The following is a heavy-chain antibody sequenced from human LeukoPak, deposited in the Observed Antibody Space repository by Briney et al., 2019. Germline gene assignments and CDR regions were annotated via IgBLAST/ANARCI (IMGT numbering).Heavy chain of an antibody. CDR2: ISSSGSTI. V-gene: IGHV3-11*01. J-gene: IGHJ4*02. D-gene: IGHD6-19*01. CDR1: GFTFSDYY. Sequence: GGSLRLSCAASGFTFSDYYMSWLRQAPGKGLEWVSYISSSGSTIYYADSVKGRFTISRDNAKNSLYLQMNSLRAEDTAVYYRARDLQYSSGWYRDWGQGTLVTVSS. CDR3: ARDLQYSSGWYRD.